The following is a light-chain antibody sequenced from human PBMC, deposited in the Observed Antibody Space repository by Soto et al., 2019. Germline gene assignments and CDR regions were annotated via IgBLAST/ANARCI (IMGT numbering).Light chain of an antibody. CDR2: AAA. J-gene: IGKJ4*01. CDR1: QDIRSY. V-gene: IGKV1-9*01. CDR3: QHLHSYPLFT. Sequence: DIQLTQSPSFLSASVGDRDIITCRASQDIRSYLAWYQQKPGKAPKLLIYAAATLQSLVPSRFSGSGSGTEFTLTITRLHPDDFANYYLQHLHSYPLFTFGGVTMVE.